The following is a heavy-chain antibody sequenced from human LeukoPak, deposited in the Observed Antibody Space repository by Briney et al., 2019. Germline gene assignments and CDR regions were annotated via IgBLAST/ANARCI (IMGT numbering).Heavy chain of an antibody. D-gene: IGHD3-22*01. V-gene: IGHV4-59*01. CDR1: GGSISPYY. CDR3: ARHDSTGYYH. CDR2: IYYSGST. J-gene: IGHJ5*02. Sequence: SETLSLTCTVSGGSISPYYWSWIRLPPGKGLEWIGYIYYSGSTNYNPSLKSRVTMSVDTSKNQFSLRLSSVTAADTAVYYCARHDSTGYYHWGQGNLVTVSS.